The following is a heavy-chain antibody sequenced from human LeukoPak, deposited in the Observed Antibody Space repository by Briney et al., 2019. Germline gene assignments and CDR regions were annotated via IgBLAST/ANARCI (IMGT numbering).Heavy chain of an antibody. D-gene: IGHD3-10*01. V-gene: IGHV5-51*01. Sequence: GESLKISCKGSGYSFTSYWIGWVRQMPGKGLEWMGIIYLGDSDTRYSPSFQGQVTISADKSISTAYLQWSSLKASDTAMYYCARLTMVRGVTSGMDVWGQGTTVTVSS. CDR2: IYLGDSDT. CDR1: GYSFTSYW. J-gene: IGHJ6*02. CDR3: ARLTMVRGVTSGMDV.